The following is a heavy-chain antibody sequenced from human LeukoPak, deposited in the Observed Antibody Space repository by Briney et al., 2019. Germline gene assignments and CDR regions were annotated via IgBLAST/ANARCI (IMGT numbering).Heavy chain of an antibody. V-gene: IGHV4-34*01. Sequence: SETLSLTCAVYGGSFSGYYWSWIRQPPGKGLEWIGEINHSGSTNYNPSLKSRVTISVDTSKNQFSLKLSSVTAADTAVYYCARGRRGRRSFDYWGQGTLVTVSS. CDR3: ARGRRGRRSFDY. CDR2: INHSGST. J-gene: IGHJ4*02. CDR1: GGSFSGYY. D-gene: IGHD1-14*01.